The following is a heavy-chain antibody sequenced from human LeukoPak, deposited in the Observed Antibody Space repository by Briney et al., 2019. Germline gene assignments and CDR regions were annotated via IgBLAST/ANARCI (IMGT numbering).Heavy chain of an antibody. CDR2: IYYSGST. V-gene: IGHV4-39*01. CDR1: GGSISSSSYY. Sequence: PSETLSLTCTVSGGSISSSSYYWGWIRQPPGKGLEWIGSIYYSGSTYYNPSLKSRVTISVDTSKNQFSLKLSSVTAADTAVYYCARQRGQQLLDWGQGTLVTVSS. CDR3: ARQRGQQLLD. J-gene: IGHJ4*02. D-gene: IGHD6-13*01.